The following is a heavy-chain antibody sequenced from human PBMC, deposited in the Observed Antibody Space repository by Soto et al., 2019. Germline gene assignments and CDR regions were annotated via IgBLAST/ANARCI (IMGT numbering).Heavy chain of an antibody. V-gene: IGHV3-23*01. J-gene: IGHJ5*02. CDR3: AKDRASTGDRPRFDP. D-gene: IGHD4-4*01. CDR2: ISGSGGGT. Sequence: EVQLLESGGGLVQPGGSLRLSCAASGFTFANYAMSWVRQAPGKGLEWVSAISGSGGGTYYADSVKGRFTISRDNSKNTLYLQMNSLRVEDTALYYCAKDRASTGDRPRFDPWGQGTLVTVSS. CDR1: GFTFANYA.